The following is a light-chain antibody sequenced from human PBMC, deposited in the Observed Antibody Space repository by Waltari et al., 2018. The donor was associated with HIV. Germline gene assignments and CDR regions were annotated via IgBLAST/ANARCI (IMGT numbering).Light chain of an antibody. Sequence: QSVLTQPPSVSGAPGQRVTLSCTGTSSNIGAGYDVPSHQQVPGAAPKLLIYGNTNRPSGVPDRFFGSKSGTSASLAITGLQTEDEADYYCQSYDSSLSGSWVFGGGTKLTVL. CDR3: QSYDSSLSGSWV. V-gene: IGLV1-40*01. J-gene: IGLJ3*02. CDR2: GNT. CDR1: SSNIGAGYD.